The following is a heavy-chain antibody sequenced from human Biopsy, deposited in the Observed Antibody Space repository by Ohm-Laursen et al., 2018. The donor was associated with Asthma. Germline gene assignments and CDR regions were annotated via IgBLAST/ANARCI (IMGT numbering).Heavy chain of an antibody. Sequence: SLRLSCAASGFTFSSYAMSWVRQAPGKGLEWVSAISGSGGSTYYADSVKGRFTISRDNSKNTLYLQMNSLGAEDTAVYYCATFPYGYYLPLDYWGQGTLVTVSS. V-gene: IGHV3-23*01. J-gene: IGHJ4*02. CDR3: ATFPYGYYLPLDY. D-gene: IGHD4-17*01. CDR1: GFTFSSYA. CDR2: ISGSGGST.